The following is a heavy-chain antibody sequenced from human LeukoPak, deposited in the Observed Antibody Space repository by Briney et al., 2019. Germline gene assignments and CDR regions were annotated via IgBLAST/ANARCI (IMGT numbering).Heavy chain of an antibody. CDR1: GGTFSSYA. D-gene: IGHD3-3*01. Sequence: SVKVSCKASGGTFSSYAISWVRQAPGQGLEWMGGIIPIFGTANYAQKFQGRVTITTDESTSTAYMELSSLRSEDTAVYYCARAPRMLNYDFWSGYPERDYYYMDVWGKGTTVTVSS. V-gene: IGHV1-69*05. J-gene: IGHJ6*03. CDR3: ARAPRMLNYDFWSGYPERDYYYMDV. CDR2: IIPIFGTA.